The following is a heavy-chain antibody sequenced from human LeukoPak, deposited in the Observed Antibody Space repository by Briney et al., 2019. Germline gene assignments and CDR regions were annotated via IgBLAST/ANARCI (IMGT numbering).Heavy chain of an antibody. CDR1: GFTFSSYE. Sequence: GGSLRLSCAASGFTFSSYEMNWVRQAPGKGLEWVSYISSSGSTIYYADSVKGRFTISIDNAKNSLYLQMNSLRAEDTAVYYCARLVWGSTNWFDPWGQGTLVTVSS. D-gene: IGHD3-16*01. V-gene: IGHV3-48*03. J-gene: IGHJ5*02. CDR2: ISSSGSTI. CDR3: ARLVWGSTNWFDP.